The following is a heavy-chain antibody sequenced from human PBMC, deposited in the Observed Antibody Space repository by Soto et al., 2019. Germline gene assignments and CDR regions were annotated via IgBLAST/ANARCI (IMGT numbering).Heavy chain of an antibody. V-gene: IGHV3-7*03. J-gene: IGHJ4*02. D-gene: IGHD4-17*01. CDR1: GLTFRNDW. CDR2: INQDGSER. CDR3: AVYGYGVSAAAY. Sequence: PGGAVRLSCADSGLTFRNDWLSWVRQAPGKGLEWVANINQDGSERYYVDSVRGRFTISRDNVENSLYLQLNSQRPEDTAVYYCAVYGYGVSAAAYWGQGTLVTVSS.